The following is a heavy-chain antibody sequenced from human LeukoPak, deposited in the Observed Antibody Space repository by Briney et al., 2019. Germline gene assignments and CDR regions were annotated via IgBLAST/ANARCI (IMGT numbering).Heavy chain of an antibody. J-gene: IGHJ4*02. Sequence: PGGSLRLSCAASGFTFSSYGMHWVRQAPGKGLEWVAVIWYDGSSKYYADSVKGRFTISRDNSKNTLYLQMNSLRAEDTAVYYCARDPHPGFGEAGGPFDYWGQGTLVTVSS. CDR2: IWYDGSSK. CDR1: GFTFSSYG. V-gene: IGHV3-33*01. D-gene: IGHD3-10*01. CDR3: ARDPHPGFGEAGGPFDY.